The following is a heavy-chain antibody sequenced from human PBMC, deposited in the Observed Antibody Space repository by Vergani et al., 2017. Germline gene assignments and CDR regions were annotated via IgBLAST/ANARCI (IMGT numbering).Heavy chain of an antibody. Sequence: QVQLQESGPGLVKPSQTLSLTCTVSGGSISSGDYYWSWIRQPPGKGLEWIGYIDYSGSTYYNPSLKSRVTISVDTSKNQFSLKLSSVTAADTAVYYCARAYYYDSSGYYLYYYYGMDVWGQGTTVTVSS. V-gene: IGHV4-30-4*01. CDR1: GGSISSGDYY. CDR2: IDYSGST. CDR3: ARAYYYDSSGYYLYYYYGMDV. J-gene: IGHJ6*02. D-gene: IGHD3-22*01.